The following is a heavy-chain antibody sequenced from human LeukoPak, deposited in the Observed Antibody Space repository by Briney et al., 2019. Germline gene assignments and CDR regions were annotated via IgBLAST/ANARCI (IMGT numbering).Heavy chain of an antibody. CDR1: GFTFDDYA. V-gene: IGHV3-23*01. CDR3: AKLCKIWFDP. CDR2: ISGSGGST. D-gene: IGHD3-16*01. Sequence: GGSLRLSCAASGFTFDDYAMHWVRQAPGKGLEWVSAISGSGGSTYYADSVKGRFTISRDNSKNTLYLQMNSLRAEDTAVYYCAKLCKIWFDPWGQGTLVTVSS. J-gene: IGHJ5*02.